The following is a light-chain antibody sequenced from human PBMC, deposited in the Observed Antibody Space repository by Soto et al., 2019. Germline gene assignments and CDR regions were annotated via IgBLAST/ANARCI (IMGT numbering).Light chain of an antibody. CDR3: QVWDSSSDPVV. Sequence: YELTQPPSVSVAPGKTARITCGGNNIGSKSVHWYQQKPGQAPVLVIYYDSDRPSGIPERFSGSNSGNTATLTISRVEAGDEADYYCQVWDSSSDPVVFGGGTKVTVL. V-gene: IGLV3-21*04. CDR1: NIGSKS. CDR2: YDS. J-gene: IGLJ2*01.